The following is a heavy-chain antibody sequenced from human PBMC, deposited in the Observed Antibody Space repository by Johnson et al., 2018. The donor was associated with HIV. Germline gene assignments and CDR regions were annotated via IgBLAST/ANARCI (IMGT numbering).Heavy chain of an antibody. V-gene: IGHV3-23*04. J-gene: IGHJ3*02. CDR1: GFTFSSYA. CDR3: AKDPGDCSSTSCYAFDI. CDR2: ISGSGGST. Sequence: VQLVESGGGVVQPGRSLRLSCAASGFTFSSYAMHWVRQAPGTGLEWVSAISGSGGSTYYADSVTGRLTISRDNSKNTLYLQMNSLRAEDTAVYYCAKDPGDCSSTSCYAFDIWGQGTMVTVSS. D-gene: IGHD2-2*01.